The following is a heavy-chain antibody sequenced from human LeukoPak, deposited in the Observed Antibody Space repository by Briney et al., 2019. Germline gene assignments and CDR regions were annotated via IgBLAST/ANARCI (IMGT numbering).Heavy chain of an antibody. CDR2: IWYDGSNK. V-gene: IGHV3-33*01. CDR3: ARDYGSSWFDAFDI. CDR1: GFTFSSYG. J-gene: IGHJ3*02. D-gene: IGHD6-13*01. Sequence: GGSLRLSCAASGFTFSSYGMHWVRQAPGKGLEWVAVIWYDGSNKYYADSVKGRFTISRDNSKNTLYLQINSLRAEDTAVYYCARDYGSSWFDAFDIWGQGTMVTVSS.